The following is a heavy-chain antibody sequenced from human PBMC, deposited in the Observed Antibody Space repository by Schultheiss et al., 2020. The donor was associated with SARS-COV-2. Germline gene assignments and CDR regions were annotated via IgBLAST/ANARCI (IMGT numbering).Heavy chain of an antibody. V-gene: IGHV4-39*02. CDR3: ARPLQYYFGSGSYVDP. J-gene: IGHJ5*02. CDR1: GGSISSYY. CDR2: ISYSGTT. D-gene: IGHD3-10*01. Sequence: SETLSLTCTVSGGSISSYYWGWIRQPPGKGLEWIGTISYSGTTYYNPSLQSRITISLDTSKNHFSLMLSSVTAADTAVYYCARPLQYYFGSGSYVDPWGQGTLVTVSS.